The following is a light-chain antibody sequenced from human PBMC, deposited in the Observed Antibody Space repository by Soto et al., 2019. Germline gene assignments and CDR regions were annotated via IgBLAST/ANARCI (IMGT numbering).Light chain of an antibody. CDR1: QSLLYSANNKNY. V-gene: IGKV4-1*01. CDR2: WAS. J-gene: IGKJ1*01. CDR3: QQYYTTPVT. Sequence: IVMPQSPDSLAVSLGERSTINCKSSQSLLYSANNKNYLAWYQQKPGQPPKLLIYWASARESGVPDRFSASGSGTDFTLTISSLQAEDVAIYYCQQYYTTPVTFGQGTKVDIK.